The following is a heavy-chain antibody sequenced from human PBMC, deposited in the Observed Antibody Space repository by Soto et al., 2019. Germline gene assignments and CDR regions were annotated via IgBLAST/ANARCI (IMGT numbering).Heavy chain of an antibody. CDR2: IYHSGST. Sequence: SETLSLTCAVSGGSISSSNWWSWVRQPPGKVLEWIGEIYHSGSTNYNPSLKSRVTISVDKSKNQFSLKLSSVTAADTAVYYCAREAPVYYGSGSYYNAYYFDYWGQGTLVTVSS. CDR1: GGSISSSNW. CDR3: AREAPVYYGSGSYYNAYYFDY. D-gene: IGHD3-10*01. V-gene: IGHV4-4*02. J-gene: IGHJ4*02.